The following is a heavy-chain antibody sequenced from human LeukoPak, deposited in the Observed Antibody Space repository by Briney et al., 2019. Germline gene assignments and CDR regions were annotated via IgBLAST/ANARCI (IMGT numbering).Heavy chain of an antibody. V-gene: IGHV3-21*01. J-gene: IGHJ4*02. CDR1: GFTFSSYS. CDR2: ISSSSSYI. CDR3: ARDLTAARRGYFDY. D-gene: IGHD6-6*01. Sequence: PGGSLRLSCAASGFTFSSYSMNWVRQAPGKGLEWVSSISSSSSYIYYADSVKGRFTISRDNAKNSLYLQMNSLRAEDTAVYYCARDLTAARRGYFDYWGQGTLVTVSS.